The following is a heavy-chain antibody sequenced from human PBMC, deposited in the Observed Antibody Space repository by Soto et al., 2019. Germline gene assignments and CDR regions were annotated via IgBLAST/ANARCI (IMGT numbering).Heavy chain of an antibody. CDR1: GLTFSNAW. Sequence: GGSLRLSCAASGLTFSNAWMNWVRQAPGKGLEWVSAISGSGGSTYYADSVKGRFTISRDNSKNTLYLQMNSLRAEDTAVYYCAKVVLWFGELSPTGYFDYWGQGTLVTVSS. V-gene: IGHV3-23*01. CDR2: ISGSGGST. J-gene: IGHJ4*02. CDR3: AKVVLWFGELSPTGYFDY. D-gene: IGHD3-10*01.